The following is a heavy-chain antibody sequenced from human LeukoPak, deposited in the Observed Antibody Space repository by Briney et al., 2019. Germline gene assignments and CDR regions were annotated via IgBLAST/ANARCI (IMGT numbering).Heavy chain of an antibody. Sequence: GGSLRLSCAASGFTFSTYAMSWVRQAPGKGLDWVSGISGSGDSTYYADSVKGRFTISRDNSKNTLYPQMNSLRAEDTAVYYCAKVPHRNEGADYWGQGTLVTVSS. J-gene: IGHJ4*02. CDR3: AKVPHRNEGADY. CDR2: ISGSGDST. V-gene: IGHV3-23*01. D-gene: IGHD3-16*01. CDR1: GFTFSTYA.